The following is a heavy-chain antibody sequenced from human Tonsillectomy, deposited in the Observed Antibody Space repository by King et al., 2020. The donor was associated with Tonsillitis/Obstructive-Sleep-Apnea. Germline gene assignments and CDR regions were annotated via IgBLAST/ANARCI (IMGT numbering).Heavy chain of an antibody. D-gene: IGHD4-17*01. CDR2: IDPNSGGT. J-gene: IGHJ4*02. CDR3: ARDLEAMTTVTSFDY. V-gene: IGHV1-2*04. CDR1: GYTFTGYY. Sequence: VQLVESGAEVKKPGASVKVSCKASGYTFTGYYMHWVRQVSGQGLEWMGWIDPNSGGTNYAQKFEGWGTMTRDTSIRKAYMELSRLRSDDTAVYYCARDLEAMTTVTSFDYWGQGTLVTVSS.